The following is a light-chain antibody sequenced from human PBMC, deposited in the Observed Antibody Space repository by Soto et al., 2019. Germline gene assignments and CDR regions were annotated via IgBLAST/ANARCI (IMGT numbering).Light chain of an antibody. CDR1: QSVSTY. CDR2: DAS. CDR3: QQRSNWPPYT. J-gene: IGKJ2*01. V-gene: IGKV3-11*01. Sequence: VLTQSPATLSLSPGERATLSCRASQSVSTYLAWYQLKPGQAPRLLIYDASNRATGIPARFSGSGSGTDFTLTISSLEPEDFAVYYCQQRSNWPPYTFGQGTKREIK.